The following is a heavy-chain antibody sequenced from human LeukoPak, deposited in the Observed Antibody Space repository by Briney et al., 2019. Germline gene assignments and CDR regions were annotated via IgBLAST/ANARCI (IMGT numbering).Heavy chain of an antibody. J-gene: IGHJ3*02. CDR3: ARDQWEMARISGAFDI. CDR1: GGTFSSYA. V-gene: IGHV1-69*13. CDR2: IIPIFGTA. Sequence: ASVKVSCTASGGTFSSYAISWVRQAPGQGLEWMGGIIPIFGTANYAQKFQGRVTITADESTSTAYMELSSLRSEDTAVYYCARDQWEMARISGAFDIWGQGTMVTVSS. D-gene: IGHD5-24*01.